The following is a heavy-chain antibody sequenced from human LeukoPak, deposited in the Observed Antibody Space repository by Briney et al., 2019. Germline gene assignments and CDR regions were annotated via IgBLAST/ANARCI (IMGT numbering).Heavy chain of an antibody. CDR2: IYHSGRT. CDR1: GGSISSSTYY. CDR3: ARHLTSEYSSGWYYVDY. D-gene: IGHD6-19*01. V-gene: IGHV4-39*01. J-gene: IGHJ4*02. Sequence: PSETLSLTCTVSGGSISSSTYYWGWIRQPPGKGLEWIGSIYHSGRTHYNPSLKSRVTIFVDTSKNQFSLKLSSVTATDRAVYYCARHLTSEYSSGWYYVDYWGQGTLVTVSS.